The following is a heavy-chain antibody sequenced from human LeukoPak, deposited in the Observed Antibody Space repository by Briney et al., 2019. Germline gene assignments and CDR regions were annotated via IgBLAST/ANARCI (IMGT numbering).Heavy chain of an antibody. J-gene: IGHJ4*02. CDR3: ARGNFYSSSGSSPLDS. D-gene: IGHD3-10*01. V-gene: IGHV3-74*01. CDR1: GFTFNNYW. CDR2: INSDGSRT. Sequence: GGSLRLSCAASGFTFNNYWMHWVRQVPGKGLVWVSRINSDGSRTNYVDSAKGRFTISRDNAKNTVSLQMNSLGAEDSAVYYCARGNFYSSSGSSPLDSWGQGTLVTVSS.